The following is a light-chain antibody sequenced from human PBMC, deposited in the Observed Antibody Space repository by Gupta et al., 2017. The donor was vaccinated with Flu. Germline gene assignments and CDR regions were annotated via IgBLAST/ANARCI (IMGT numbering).Light chain of an antibody. CDR2: DVS. Sequence: QSALTQPASVSGSPGQSITISCTGTSSDVGRSNSVSWYQQHPGKAPKLMIYDVSNRPSGVSSRFSGSKSGNTASLTISGLGAEDEGDYYCSSYTSTNTLYVFGTGTKVTVL. CDR1: SSDVGRSNS. J-gene: IGLJ1*01. V-gene: IGLV2-14*01. CDR3: SSYTSTNTLYV.